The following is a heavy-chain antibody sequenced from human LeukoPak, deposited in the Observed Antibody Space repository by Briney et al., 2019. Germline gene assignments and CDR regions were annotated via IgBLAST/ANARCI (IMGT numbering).Heavy chain of an antibody. J-gene: IGHJ4*02. V-gene: IGHV3-23*01. D-gene: IGHD3-10*01. Sequence: GGSLRLSCVVSGLTFSSQAMSWVRHAAGHGLEWISGIRGSGDKTFSIGSVEGRFTISRDNSKNTLYLQMDSLRVEDTAVYYCAKDPEFWGQGTLVSVSS. CDR1: GLTFSSQA. CDR2: IRGSGDKT. CDR3: AKDPEF.